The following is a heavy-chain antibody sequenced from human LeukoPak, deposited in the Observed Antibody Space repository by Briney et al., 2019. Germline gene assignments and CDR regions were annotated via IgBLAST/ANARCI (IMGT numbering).Heavy chain of an antibody. CDR1: GGSISNDY. Sequence: SETLSLTCTVSGGSISNDYWXWIRXAAGXEXXWIGRIYTRGSTNYNPSLKSRVTISLDKSKKQFSLNLNSVTAADTAVYYCARGGTYGSGRNQHTTLDYWGQGTLVTVSS. V-gene: IGHV4-4*07. D-gene: IGHD3-10*01. CDR2: IYTRGST. J-gene: IGHJ4*02. CDR3: ARGGTYGSGRNQHTTLDY.